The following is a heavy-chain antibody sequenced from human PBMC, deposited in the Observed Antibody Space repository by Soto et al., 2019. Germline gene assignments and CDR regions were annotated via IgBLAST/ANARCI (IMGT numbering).Heavy chain of an antibody. V-gene: IGHV3-23*01. CDR3: AKDFPPLGHGPHGY. CDR1: GFTFSSYA. J-gene: IGHJ4*02. D-gene: IGHD7-27*01. CDR2: ISGSGGST. Sequence: PGGSLRLSCAASGFTFSSYAMSWVRQAPGKGLEWVSAISGSGGSTYYADSVKGRFTISRDNSKNTLYLQMNSLRAEDSAVYYCAKDFPPLGHGPHGYWGQGTLVTVSS.